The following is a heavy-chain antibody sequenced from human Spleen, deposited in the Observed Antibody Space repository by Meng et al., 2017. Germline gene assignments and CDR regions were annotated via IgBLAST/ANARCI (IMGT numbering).Heavy chain of an antibody. CDR1: GFTFSRYA. Sequence: GGSLRLSCAASGFTFSRYAMSWVRQAPGKGLEWVSGLSGSGITTYDADSVKGRFTLSRDNSKNTLYLQMNSLRAEDTAIYYCAKVVSSGSNSRVLDAFNIWGQETMVTVSS. CDR3: AKVVSSGSNSRVLDAFNI. V-gene: IGHV3-23*01. CDR2: LSGSGITT. J-gene: IGHJ3*02. D-gene: IGHD3-10*01.